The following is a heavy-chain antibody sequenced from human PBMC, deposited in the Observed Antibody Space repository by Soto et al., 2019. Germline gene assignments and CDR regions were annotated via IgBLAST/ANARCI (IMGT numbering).Heavy chain of an antibody. CDR2: ISPYNGNT. J-gene: IGHJ6*02. Sequence: QVQLVQSAGEVKKPGASAIVSCQASGYTFRNYIIAWLRQAPGQGLEWMGWISPYNGNTNYARQCRGSVTLTTDTSTSAAYLELRNLGADAAAPYYCASYCAGNACYSRHYYAMDVLVQGTTVSVSS. D-gene: IGHD2-21*02. CDR1: GYTFRNYI. CDR3: ASYCAGNACYSRHYYAMDV. V-gene: IGHV1-18*01.